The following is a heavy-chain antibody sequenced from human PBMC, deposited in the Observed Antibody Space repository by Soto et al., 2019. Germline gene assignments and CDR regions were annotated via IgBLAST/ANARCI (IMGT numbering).Heavy chain of an antibody. CDR2: ISAYNGNT. J-gene: IGHJ4*02. Sequence: ASVKVSCKXSGYTFTSYGISWVRQAPGQGLEWMGWISAYNGNTNYAQKLQGRVTMTTDTSTSTAYMELRSLRSDDTAVYYCARYTIFGVVRPSRSYYFDYWGQGTLVTVSS. D-gene: IGHD3-3*01. V-gene: IGHV1-18*04. CDR3: ARYTIFGVVRPSRSYYFDY. CDR1: GYTFTSYG.